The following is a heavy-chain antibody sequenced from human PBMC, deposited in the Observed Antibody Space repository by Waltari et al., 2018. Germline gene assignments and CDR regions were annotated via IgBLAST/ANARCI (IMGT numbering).Heavy chain of an antibody. V-gene: IGHV4-59*08. J-gene: IGHJ4*02. CDR1: GGSITTYY. Sequence: QVPLQESGPGLVKPSETLSLTCTVSGGSITTYYWNWIRQPPGKGLEWIGYMFYSGNTKYNPSLNSRVTISVDTSKNQISLRLSSVTAADTAVYYCARGRDYSYDYYRYFDPWGQGTLVTVSS. CDR2: MFYSGNT. CDR3: ARGRDYSYDYYRYFDP. D-gene: IGHD5-18*01.